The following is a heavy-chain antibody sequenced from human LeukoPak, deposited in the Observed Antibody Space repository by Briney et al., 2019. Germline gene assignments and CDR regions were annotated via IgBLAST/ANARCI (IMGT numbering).Heavy chain of an antibody. D-gene: IGHD3-10*01. CDR3: ARHGIWFGDTNRWFDP. J-gene: IGHJ5*02. Sequence: TLSLTCTVSGGSLSSYYWSWIRPPPGKGLGWIGYIYYSGSTNYNPSLTSRVTISVDTSKNQFSLRLTSVTAADTAVYFCARHGIWFGDTNRWFDPWGQGTLVTVSS. V-gene: IGHV4-59*08. CDR1: GGSLSSYY. CDR2: IYYSGST.